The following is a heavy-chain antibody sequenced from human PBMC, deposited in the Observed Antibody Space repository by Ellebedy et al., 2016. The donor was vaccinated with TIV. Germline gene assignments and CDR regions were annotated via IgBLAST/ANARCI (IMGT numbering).Heavy chain of an antibody. J-gene: IGHJ4*02. V-gene: IGHV3-7*01. CDR1: GFTFSSYW. Sequence: GESLKISCAASGFTFSSYWMSWVRQAPGKGLEWVANIKQDGSEKYYVDSVKGRFTISRDNAKNSLYLQMNSLRAEDTAVYYCARAGGGYDFNSVYFDYWGQGTLVTVSS. CDR3: ARAGGGYDFNSVYFDY. CDR2: IKQDGSEK. D-gene: IGHD5-12*01.